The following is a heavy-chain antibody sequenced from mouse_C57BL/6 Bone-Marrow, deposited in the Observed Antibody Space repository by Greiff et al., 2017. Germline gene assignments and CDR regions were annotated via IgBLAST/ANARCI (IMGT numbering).Heavy chain of an antibody. V-gene: IGHV5-2*01. J-gene: IGHJ3*01. CDR2: INSDGGST. Sequence: EVMLVESGGGLVQPGESLKLSCESNEYEFPSHDMSWVRKTPEKRLELVAAINSDGGSTYYPDTMERRFIISRDNTKKTLYRQRSSLRAEDTALYYCARRGIVTRAYWGQGTLVTVSA. CDR1: EYEFPSHD. D-gene: IGHD2-5*01. CDR3: ARRGIVTRAY.